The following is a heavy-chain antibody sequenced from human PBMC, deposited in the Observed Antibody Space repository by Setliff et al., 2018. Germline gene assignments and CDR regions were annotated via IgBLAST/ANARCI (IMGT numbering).Heavy chain of an antibody. Sequence: SVKVSCKASGGAFSNYGITWVRQAPGQGLEWMGGIIPIFGTPTYAQKFQGRVTIIADESTSTTYMGLSSLRSEDTAVYYCARGPQKFYSDTSGYYYDALYYYYMDVWGKGTTVTVSS. J-gene: IGHJ6*03. CDR1: GGAFSNYG. V-gene: IGHV1-69*13. CDR3: ARGPQKFYSDTSGYYYDALYYYYMDV. D-gene: IGHD3-22*01. CDR2: IIPIFGTP.